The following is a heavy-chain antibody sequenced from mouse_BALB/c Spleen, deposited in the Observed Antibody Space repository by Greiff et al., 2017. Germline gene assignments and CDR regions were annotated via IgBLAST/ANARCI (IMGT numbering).Heavy chain of an antibody. CDR1: GYTFTSYY. Sequence: QVQLKQSGAELVKPGASVKLSCKASGYTFTSYYMYWVKQRPGQGLEWIGEINPSNGGTNFNEKFKSKATLTVDKSSSTAYMQLSSLTSEDSAVYYCTRGLYYYGSSYVGYAMDYWGQGTSVTVSS. V-gene: IGHV1S81*02. CDR2: INPSNGGT. J-gene: IGHJ4*01. D-gene: IGHD1-1*01. CDR3: TRGLYYYGSSYVGYAMDY.